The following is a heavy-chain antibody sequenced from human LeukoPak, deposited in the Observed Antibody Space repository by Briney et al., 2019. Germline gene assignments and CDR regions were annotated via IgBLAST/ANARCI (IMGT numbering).Heavy chain of an antibody. D-gene: IGHD6-6*01. V-gene: IGHV1-18*01. Sequence: GASVKVSCKASGYIFTSYGITWVRQTPGQGHEWMGWISVYRGNTNYAQKFQGRVTMTTDTSTSTVYMELSSLRSEDTAVYYCAREYSSSPGYFDYWGQGTLVTVSS. J-gene: IGHJ4*02. CDR3: AREYSSSPGYFDY. CDR1: GYIFTSYG. CDR2: ISVYRGNT.